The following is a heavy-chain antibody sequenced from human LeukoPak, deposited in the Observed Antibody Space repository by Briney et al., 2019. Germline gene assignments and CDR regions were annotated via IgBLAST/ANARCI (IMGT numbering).Heavy chain of an antibody. Sequence: GGSLRLPCAASGFTFSSYAMHWVRQAPGKGLEGVAVISYDGSNKYYADSVKGRFTISRDNSKNTLYLQMNSLRAEDTAVYYCAKVNTARLTGDNAFDIWGQGTMVTVSS. V-gene: IGHV3-30-3*01. CDR2: ISYDGSNK. CDR3: AKVNTARLTGDNAFDI. D-gene: IGHD7-27*01. J-gene: IGHJ3*02. CDR1: GFTFSSYA.